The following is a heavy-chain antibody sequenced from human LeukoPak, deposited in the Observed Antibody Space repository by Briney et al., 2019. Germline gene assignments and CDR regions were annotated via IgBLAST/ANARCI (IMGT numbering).Heavy chain of an antibody. Sequence: SETLSLTCTVSGGSISNYYWSWIRQPPGKALEWIGYIYYSGSTSYNPSLKSRVTISVDTSKNQFSLKLRSVTVADTAVHYCVRDHYYDSSGYTFRHWGQGTLVSVSS. CDR2: IYYSGST. CDR3: VRDHYYDSSGYTFRH. CDR1: GGSISNYY. D-gene: IGHD3-22*01. J-gene: IGHJ1*01. V-gene: IGHV4-59*01.